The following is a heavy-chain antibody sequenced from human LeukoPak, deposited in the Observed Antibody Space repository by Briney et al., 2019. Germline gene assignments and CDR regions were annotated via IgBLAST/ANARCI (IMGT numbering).Heavy chain of an antibody. D-gene: IGHD3-9*01. V-gene: IGHV1-2*02. CDR2: INPNSGGT. J-gene: IGHJ5*02. CDR3: ARDRGARYFDWLSLSYWFDP. CDR1: GYTFTGYY. Sequence: GASVKGSCKASGYTFTGYYMHWVRQAPGQGLEWMGWINPNSGGTNYAQKFQGRVTMTRDTSISTAYMELSRLRSDCTAVYYCARDRGARYFDWLSLSYWFDPWGQGTLVTVSS.